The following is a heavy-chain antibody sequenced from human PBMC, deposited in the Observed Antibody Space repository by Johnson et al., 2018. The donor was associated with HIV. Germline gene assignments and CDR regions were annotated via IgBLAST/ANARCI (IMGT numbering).Heavy chain of an antibody. J-gene: IGHJ3*02. CDR1: GFSFSSYA. Sequence: EQLVESGGGVVQPGRSLRLSCAASGFSFSSYAMHWVRQAPGKGLEWVSVIYNDDSTYYADSVKGRFTISRDISKNTLSLQMNSLRAEDTAVYYCARRDAALVTAAFDIWGQGTMVTVSS. V-gene: IGHV3-66*04. CDR3: ARRDAALVTAAFDI. CDR2: IYNDDST. D-gene: IGHD5-18*01.